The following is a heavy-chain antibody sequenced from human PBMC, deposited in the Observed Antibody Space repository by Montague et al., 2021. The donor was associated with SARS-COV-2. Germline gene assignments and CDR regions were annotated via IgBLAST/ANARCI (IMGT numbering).Heavy chain of an antibody. D-gene: IGHD6-13*01. CDR2: IYYSGST. V-gene: IGHV4-39*01. CDR3: GRQGSSSSRYGGYYYGMDV. Sequence: SQTLSLTCTVSGGSISSSSYYWGWIRQPPGKGLEWIGSIYYSGSTYYNPSLKSRVTISVDTSKNQFSLKLSSVTAADTVVYYCGRQGSSSSRYGGYYYGMDVWGQGTTVTVSS. J-gene: IGHJ6*02. CDR1: GGSISSSSYY.